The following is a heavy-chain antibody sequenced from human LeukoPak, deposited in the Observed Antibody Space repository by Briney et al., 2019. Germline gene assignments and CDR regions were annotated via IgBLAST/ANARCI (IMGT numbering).Heavy chain of an antibody. D-gene: IGHD6-25*01. J-gene: IGHJ4*02. V-gene: IGHV3-7*01. CDR2: INQDGSET. CDR1: GFTFSNYW. Sequence: PGGSLRLSCAASGFTFSNYWMSWVRQAPGKGREVVANINQDGSETYYVDSVKGRFTFSRDNDKNSLYLQMNSLRVEDTAVYYCARAQSGAFDSWGQGTLVTVSS. CDR3: ARAQSGAFDS.